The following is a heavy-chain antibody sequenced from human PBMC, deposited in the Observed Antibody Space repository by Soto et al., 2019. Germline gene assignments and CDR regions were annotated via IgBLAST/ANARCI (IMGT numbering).Heavy chain of an antibody. CDR1: GGTFSSYA. V-gene: IGHV1-69*12. D-gene: IGHD6-19*01. Sequence: QVQLVQSGAEVKKPGSSVKVSCKASGGTFSSYAISWVRQAPGQGLEWMGGIIPIFGTANYAQKFQGRVTITADECTSTDYTKRSCLGSEDTAVYYCARDEGSGGPHMGCYWYFDLWGRGTLVTVSS. J-gene: IGHJ2*01. CDR3: ARDEGSGGPHMGCYWYFDL. CDR2: IIPIFGTA.